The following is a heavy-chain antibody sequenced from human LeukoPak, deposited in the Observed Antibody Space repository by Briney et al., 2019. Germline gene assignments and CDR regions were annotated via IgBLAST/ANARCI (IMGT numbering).Heavy chain of an antibody. V-gene: IGHV3-23*01. CDR3: ANGKFEYSSGWPRGTL. CDR2: LSGSGANT. D-gene: IGHD6-19*01. Sequence: GGSLRLSCVASGFTFSNYAMVWVRQAPGKGLGWVSALSGSGANTYYADSVKGRFTISRDNSKKTLYLQMNSLRVDDTAVYYCANGKFEYSSGWPRGTLWGQGTLVTVSS. CDR1: GFTFSNYA. J-gene: IGHJ4*02.